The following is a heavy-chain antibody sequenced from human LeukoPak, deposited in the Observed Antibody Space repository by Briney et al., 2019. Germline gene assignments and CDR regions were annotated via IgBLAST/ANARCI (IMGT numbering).Heavy chain of an antibody. CDR1: GFSFSTYA. D-gene: IGHD6-13*01. Sequence: GGSLRLSCAASGFSFSTYAMYWVRQAPGKGLEWVSAICGGGGASYYADSVKGRFTISRDNSQNTLYLQMNSLRAEDTAVYYCAKSITAAGTVYWGQGTLVTVSS. CDR3: AKSITAAGTVY. J-gene: IGHJ4*02. CDR2: ICGGGGAS. V-gene: IGHV3-23*01.